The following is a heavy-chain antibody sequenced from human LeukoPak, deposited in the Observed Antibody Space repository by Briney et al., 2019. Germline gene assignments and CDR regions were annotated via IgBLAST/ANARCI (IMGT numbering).Heavy chain of an antibody. CDR2: IYYSGSI. J-gene: IGHJ4*02. CDR3: ARLGIGVVPSAMLGDYYFDY. Sequence: PSETLSLTCTVSGGSISSYYWCWIRQPPRKGLERIGYIYYSGSINYNPSLKSRVTISVDTSKNQFSLKLTSVTAADTAVYYCARLGIGVVPSAMLGDYYFDYWGQGTLVTVSS. V-gene: IGHV4-59*08. CDR1: GGSISSYY. D-gene: IGHD2-2*01.